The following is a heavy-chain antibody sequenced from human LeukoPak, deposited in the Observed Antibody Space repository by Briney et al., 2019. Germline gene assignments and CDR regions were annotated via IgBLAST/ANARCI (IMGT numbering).Heavy chain of an antibody. V-gene: IGHV3-53*01. D-gene: IGHD6-19*01. Sequence: GGSLRLSCAASGFTVSKNYMSWVRQAPGKGLECVSLIYSGGATYYADSVKGRFTISRHETKDILYLQMNSLRADDTAVYYCASLLYSGRRGVDYWGQGTPVTVS. J-gene: IGHJ4*02. CDR2: IYSGGAT. CDR3: ASLLYSGRRGVDY. CDR1: GFTVSKNY.